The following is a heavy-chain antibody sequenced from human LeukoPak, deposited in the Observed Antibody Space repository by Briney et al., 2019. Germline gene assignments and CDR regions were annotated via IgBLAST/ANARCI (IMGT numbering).Heavy chain of an antibody. Sequence: SETLSLTCTVSGYSLSSGFFCDWIRQSPGKGLEWIGSFSHRGGSYHNPSLKSRVTISVDTSKNQFSLKLLSVTAADTAVYYCARAQDFSNSSGPNYLDFWGQGILVTVSS. CDR2: FSHRGGS. D-gene: IGHD3-22*01. V-gene: IGHV4-38-2*02. CDR3: ARAQDFSNSSGPNYLDF. CDR1: GYSLSSGFF. J-gene: IGHJ4*02.